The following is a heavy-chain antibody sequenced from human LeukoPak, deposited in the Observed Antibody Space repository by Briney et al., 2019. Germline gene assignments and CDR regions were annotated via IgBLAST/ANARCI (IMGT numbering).Heavy chain of an antibody. J-gene: IGHJ6*03. CDR2: INPNSGGT. CDR1: GYTFTGYY. D-gene: IGHD2-15*01. Sequence: ASVKVSCKASGYTFTGYYMHWVRQAPGQGLEWMGWINPNSGGTNYAQKFQGRVTMTRDMSTSTVYMELSSLRSEDTAVYYCARGDNYMDVWGKGTTVTVSS. V-gene: IGHV1-2*02. CDR3: ARGDNYMDV.